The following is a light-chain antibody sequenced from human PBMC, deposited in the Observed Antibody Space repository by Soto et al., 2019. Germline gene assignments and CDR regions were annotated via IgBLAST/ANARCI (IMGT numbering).Light chain of an antibody. V-gene: IGKV3-15*01. J-gene: IGKJ1*01. CDR3: QQYNNWPPWT. Sequence: EIVMTQSPATLSVSPGERATLSCRASQSVSSNLACYQQKPGQAPRLLIYGPSTRATGIPARFSGSGSGTEFTLTISSLQSEDVAVYYCQQYNNWPPWTFGQGTKVEIK. CDR2: GPS. CDR1: QSVSSN.